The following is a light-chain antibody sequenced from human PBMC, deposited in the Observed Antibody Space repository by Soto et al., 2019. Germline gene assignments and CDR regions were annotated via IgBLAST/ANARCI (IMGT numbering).Light chain of an antibody. Sequence: VLTQPPSASGTPGQRVTISCSGSSSNIGSNYVYWYQQVPGTAPRLLMYRASQRPSGVPDRFSGSKSGTSASLAISGLRSEDEADYYCAAWDDTLNGLVFGGGTKVTVL. CDR2: RAS. CDR1: SSNIGSNY. V-gene: IGLV1-47*01. CDR3: AAWDDTLNGLV. J-gene: IGLJ2*01.